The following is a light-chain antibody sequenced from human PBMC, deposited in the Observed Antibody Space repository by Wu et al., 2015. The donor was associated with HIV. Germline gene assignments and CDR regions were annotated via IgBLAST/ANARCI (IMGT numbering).Light chain of an antibody. J-gene: IGKJ1*01. CDR1: QSVSSY. Sequence: EIVLTQSPVTLSLSPGERATLSCRASQSVSSYLAWYQQKPGQTPRLLIYDASNRATGIPARFSGSGSGTDFTLTISSLEPEDVATYYCQKYNTAPWTFGQGTKVEMK. CDR3: QKYNTAPWT. V-gene: IGKV3-11*01. CDR2: DAS.